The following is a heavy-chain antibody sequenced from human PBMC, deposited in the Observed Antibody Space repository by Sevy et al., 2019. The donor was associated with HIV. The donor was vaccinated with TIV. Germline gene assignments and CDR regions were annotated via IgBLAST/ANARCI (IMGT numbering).Heavy chain of an antibody. Sequence: GGSLRLSCAASGFTFSNAWMSWVRQAPGKGLEWVGRIKSKTDGGTTDYAAPVKGRFTISRDDSKNTLYLQMNSLKTEHTAVYYCTTASVWDASWYFDYWGQGTLVTVSS. CDR1: GFTFSNAW. V-gene: IGHV3-15*01. D-gene: IGHD2-2*01. CDR3: TTASVWDASWYFDY. J-gene: IGHJ4*02. CDR2: IKSKTDGGTT.